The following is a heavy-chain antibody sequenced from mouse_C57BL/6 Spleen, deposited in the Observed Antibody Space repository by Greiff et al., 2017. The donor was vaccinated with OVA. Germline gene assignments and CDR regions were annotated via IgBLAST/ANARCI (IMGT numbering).Heavy chain of an antibody. J-gene: IGHJ1*03. D-gene: IGHD1-1*01. CDR2: IRLKSDNYAT. CDR3: TKSTTVVATDWYFDV. CDR1: GFTFSNYW. V-gene: IGHV6-3*01. Sequence: EVQVVESGGGLVQPGGSMKLSCVASGFTFSNYWMNWVRQSPEKGLEWVAQIRLKSDNYATHYAESVKGRFTISRDDSKSSVYLQMNNLRAEDTGIYYCTKSTTVVATDWYFDVWGTGTTVTVSS.